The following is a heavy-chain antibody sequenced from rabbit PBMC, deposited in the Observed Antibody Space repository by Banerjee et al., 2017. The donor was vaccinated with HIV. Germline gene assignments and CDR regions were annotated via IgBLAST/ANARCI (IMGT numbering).Heavy chain of an antibody. CDR2: IYISGGST. CDR1: GFDLSNYYY. Sequence: QSLEESGGDLVKPGASLTLTCTASGFDLSNYYYMCWVRQAPGKGLEWIACIYISGGSTYYASWAKGRFTISKTSASTVTLQMTSLTAADTATYFCARDACYVGYGYALKLWGQGTLVTFS. J-gene: IGHJ4*01. D-gene: IGHD6-1*01. V-gene: IGHV1S40*01. CDR3: ARDACYVGYGYALKL.